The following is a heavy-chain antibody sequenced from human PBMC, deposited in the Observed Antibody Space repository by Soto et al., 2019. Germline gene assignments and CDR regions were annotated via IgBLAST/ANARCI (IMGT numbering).Heavy chain of an antibody. CDR1: GSTFTSNG. CDR2: IRTYNENM. J-gene: IGHJ4*02. V-gene: IGHV1-18*04. CDR3: AYVGGDSTGDYSFDF. Sequence: ASGKVSCKVSGSTFTSNGIGWVRQAPGQGLAWMGWIRTYNENMATAPQLQGRLTMTTDTSTKTAYMELTNLKLDGTALYYCAYVGGDSTGDYSFDFWGQGTPVTVSS. D-gene: IGHD5-18*01.